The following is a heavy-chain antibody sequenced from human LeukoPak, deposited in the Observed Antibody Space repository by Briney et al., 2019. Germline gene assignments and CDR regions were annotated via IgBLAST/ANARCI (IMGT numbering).Heavy chain of an antibody. CDR1: GFTFSSYA. Sequence: GGSLRLSCAASGFTFSSYAMNWVREAPGKGLEWVSAVSGNGDATYYADSVKGRFTISRDNSKKTLYLQMNSLTAEDTAVYYCAKDLRSTYYYDTSGYLLWGQGTLVTVSS. D-gene: IGHD3-22*01. CDR2: VSGNGDAT. V-gene: IGHV3-23*01. J-gene: IGHJ4*02. CDR3: AKDLRSTYYYDTSGYLL.